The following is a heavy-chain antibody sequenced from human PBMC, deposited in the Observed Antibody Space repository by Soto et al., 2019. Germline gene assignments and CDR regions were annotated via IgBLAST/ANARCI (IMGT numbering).Heavy chain of an antibody. CDR1: GYTFSSYW. CDR2: IYPADSDT. CDR3: AKQSGAAAGDWYDS. Sequence: GESLKISCKGSGYTFSSYWIAWVRQMPGRGLEWMGIIYPADSDTRYSPSFQGQVVMSADRSINTAFLQWSSLKASDTAMYYCAKQSGAAAGDWYDSWGQGTLVTVSS. D-gene: IGHD6-13*01. J-gene: IGHJ4*02. V-gene: IGHV5-51*01.